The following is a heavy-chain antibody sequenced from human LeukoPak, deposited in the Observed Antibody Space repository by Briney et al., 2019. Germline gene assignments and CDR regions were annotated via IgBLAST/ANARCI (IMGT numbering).Heavy chain of an antibody. J-gene: IGHJ6*03. Sequence: GGSLRLSCEVSGFTFSGYDMHWVRQAPGNGLEWVAVIRYDGGNKYYADSVKGRFTISRDNSKNTLYLQMNSLRAEDTAVYYCARLPTLYCGGDCHNYYMDVWGKGTTVTISS. V-gene: IGHV3-33*01. D-gene: IGHD2-21*02. CDR2: IRYDGGNK. CDR1: GFTFSGYD. CDR3: ARLPTLYCGGDCHNYYMDV.